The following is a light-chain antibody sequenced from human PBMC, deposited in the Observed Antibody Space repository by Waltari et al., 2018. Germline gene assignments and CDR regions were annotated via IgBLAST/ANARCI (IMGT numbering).Light chain of an antibody. CDR1: HGISGD. CDR2: DAS. Sequence: WRASHGISGDLAWYQQKPGQAPRLLSSDASNRATGIPARFSGSGSGTDFTLIISSLGPEDFAVYYCQQRHSWPITFGQGTRLEIK. CDR3: QQRHSWPIT. V-gene: IGKV3-11*01. J-gene: IGKJ5*01.